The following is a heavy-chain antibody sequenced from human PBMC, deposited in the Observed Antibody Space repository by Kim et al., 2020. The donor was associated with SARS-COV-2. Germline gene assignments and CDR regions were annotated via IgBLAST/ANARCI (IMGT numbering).Heavy chain of an antibody. CDR3: ARGEVVVVAAKSYPYYYYGMDV. V-gene: IGHV4-61*02. J-gene: IGHJ6*02. Sequence: SETLSLTCTVSGGSISSGSYYWSWIRQPAGKGLEWIGRIYTSGSTNYNPSLKSRVTISVDTSKNQFSLKLSSVTAADTAVYYCARGEVVVVAAKSYPYYYYGMDVWGQGTTVTVSS. CDR2: IYTSGST. D-gene: IGHD2-15*01. CDR1: GGSISSGSYY.